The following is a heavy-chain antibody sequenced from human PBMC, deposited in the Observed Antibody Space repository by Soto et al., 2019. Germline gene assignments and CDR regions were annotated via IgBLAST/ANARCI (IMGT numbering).Heavy chain of an antibody. CDR3: ARDSGWPILNFDN. V-gene: IGHV3-30*03. CDR2: SSYDGRET. Sequence: PGGSLRLSCAASDCDFSSYGIHWVRQAPGKGLEWVAASSYDGRETFYADSAKGRFTVSKEMSKNTAFLQMNALRHEDTAVYFCARDSGWPILNFDNWGQGTPVTVSS. J-gene: IGHJ4*02. CDR1: DCDFSSYG. D-gene: IGHD3-10*01.